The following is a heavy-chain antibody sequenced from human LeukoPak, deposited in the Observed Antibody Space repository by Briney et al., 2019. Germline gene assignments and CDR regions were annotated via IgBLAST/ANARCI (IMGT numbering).Heavy chain of an antibody. CDR3: ARKIAAAGMGFDY. V-gene: IGHV3-23*01. D-gene: IGHD6-13*01. CDR2: VSGSGGST. J-gene: IGHJ4*02. CDR1: GFTFSSYA. Sequence: PGGSLRLSCAASGFTFSSYAMSWVRQAPGKGLEWVSAVSGSGGSTYYADSVKGRFTISRDNSKNTLYLQMNSLRAEDTAVYYCARKIAAAGMGFDYWGQGTLVTVSS.